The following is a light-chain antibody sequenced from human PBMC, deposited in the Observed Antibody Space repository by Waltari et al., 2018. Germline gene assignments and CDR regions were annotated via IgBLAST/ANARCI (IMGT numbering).Light chain of an antibody. CDR1: QSVLYSSNSRNY. J-gene: IGKJ1*01. CDR3: QQYYSTPLA. V-gene: IGKV4-1*01. Sequence: DIVMTQSPDSLAVSLGERATINCKSSQSVLYSSNSRNYLAWFQQKPGQPPKLVIYWASTRQSGVPDRFSGSGSGTDFTLTISSLQAEDVAVYYCQQYYSTPLAFGQGTKVEIK. CDR2: WAS.